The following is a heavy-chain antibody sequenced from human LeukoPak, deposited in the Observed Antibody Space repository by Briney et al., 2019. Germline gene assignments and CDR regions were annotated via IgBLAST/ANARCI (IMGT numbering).Heavy chain of an antibody. V-gene: IGHV1-69*13. J-gene: IGHJ6*02. CDR2: IIPIFGTA. CDR3: ARGAGYSYGYGDYYYYGMDV. CDR1: GGTFSSYA. Sequence: SVKVSCKASGGTFSSYAISWVRQAPGQGLEWIGGIIPIFGTANYAQKFQGRVTITADESTSTAYMELSSLRSEDTAVYYCARGAGYSYGYGDYYYYGMDVWGQGTTVTVSS. D-gene: IGHD5-18*01.